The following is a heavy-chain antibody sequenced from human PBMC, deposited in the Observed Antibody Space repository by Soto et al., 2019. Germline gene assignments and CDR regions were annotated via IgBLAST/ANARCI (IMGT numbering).Heavy chain of an antibody. CDR3: ARHGHWAPLDD. CDR2: INHSGST. CDR1: GGSFSGYY. J-gene: IGHJ4*02. Sequence: SETLSLTCAVYGGSFSGYYWSWIRQPPGKGLEWIGEINHSGSTNYNPSLKSRVTISVDTSKNQFSLRLSSVTAADTAVYYCARHGHWAPLDDWGQGTLVTVSS. D-gene: IGHD3-16*01. V-gene: IGHV4-34*01.